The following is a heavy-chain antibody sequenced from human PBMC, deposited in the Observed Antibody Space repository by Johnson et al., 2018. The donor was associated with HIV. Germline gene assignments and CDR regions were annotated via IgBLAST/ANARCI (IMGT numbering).Heavy chain of an antibody. CDR3: AKDKVDTAMVSDAFDI. CDR2: IYSGGST. CDR1: GFTVSSNY. J-gene: IGHJ3*02. Sequence: VQLVESGGGVVQPGGSLRLSCAASGFTVSSNYMSWVRQAPGKGLEWVSVIYSGGSTYYADSVKGRFTISRDNSKNMLYLQMNSLRAEDTAVYYCAKDKVDTAMVSDAFDIWGQGTMVTVSS. D-gene: IGHD5-18*01. V-gene: IGHV3-66*01.